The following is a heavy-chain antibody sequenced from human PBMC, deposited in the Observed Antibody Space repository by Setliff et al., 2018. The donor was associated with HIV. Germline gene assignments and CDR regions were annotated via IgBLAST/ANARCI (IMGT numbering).Heavy chain of an antibody. CDR2: IDPKSGNT. CDR3: ARGLRAYLGY. CDR1: GYTFTSYV. D-gene: IGHD1-26*01. J-gene: IGHJ4*02. Sequence: ASVKVSCKTSGYTFTSYVINWVRQAAGQGLEWMGWIDPKSGNTGYAQEFQGRVTMTRNTSISTAYMELISLTSDDTAIYFCARGLRAYLGYWGQGTLVTVSS. V-gene: IGHV1-8*01.